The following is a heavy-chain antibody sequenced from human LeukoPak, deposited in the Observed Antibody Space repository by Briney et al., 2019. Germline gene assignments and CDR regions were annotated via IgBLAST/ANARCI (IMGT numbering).Heavy chain of an antibody. CDR1: GDTFSSYV. D-gene: IGHD1-26*01. CDR3: AREGSRWELTD. CDR2: ITPTPGMT. V-gene: IGHV1-69*04. Sequence: ASVKVSCKAFGDTFSSYVISWVRQAPGQGLEWMGRITPTPGMTDYAQKFQGRVTITADESTSTIYMELSSLRSGDTAVYYCAREGSRWELTDWGQGALVTVSS. J-gene: IGHJ4*02.